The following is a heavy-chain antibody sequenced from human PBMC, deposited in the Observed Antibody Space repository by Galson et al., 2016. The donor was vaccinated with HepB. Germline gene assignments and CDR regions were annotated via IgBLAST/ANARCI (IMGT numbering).Heavy chain of an antibody. V-gene: IGHV3-66*01. CDR2: ISGGST. J-gene: IGHJ3*02. D-gene: IGHD3-10*01. Sequence: SLRLSCAASGFTFSSLPTSWVRQAPGKGLDWVSVISGGSTDYAPKFKGRVTLTTDASTNAAYLELSSLRSDDTAVYYCARDHSGRISGLGSRPSAFDIWGQGTMVTVSS. CDR1: GFTFSSLP. CDR3: ARDHSGRISGLGSRPSAFDI.